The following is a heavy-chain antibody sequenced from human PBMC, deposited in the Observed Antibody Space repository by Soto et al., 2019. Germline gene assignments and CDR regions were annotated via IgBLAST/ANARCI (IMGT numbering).Heavy chain of an antibody. Sequence: GGSLRLSCAASGFTFSSYAMSWVRQAPGKGLEWVSAISGSGGSTYYADSVKGRFTISRDNSKNTLYLQMNSLRAEDTAVYYCAKDENYDFWSGYCDYWGQGILVTVSS. CDR1: GFTFSSYA. CDR2: ISGSGGST. D-gene: IGHD3-3*01. J-gene: IGHJ4*02. CDR3: AKDENYDFWSGYCDY. V-gene: IGHV3-23*01.